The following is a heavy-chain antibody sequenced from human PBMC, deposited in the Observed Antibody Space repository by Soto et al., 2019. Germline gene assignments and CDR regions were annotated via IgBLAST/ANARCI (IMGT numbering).Heavy chain of an antibody. J-gene: IGHJ6*02. CDR2: INIGSGNT. Sequence: ASGKVSCKASGYTFTGYYMHWVRQAPGQRLEWMGWINIGSGNTEYSQNFQDRITVTRDTSASTVYMELSGLRSEDTAVYYCARDGGDCGYRLAYYYYIGMDVWGQGTAVTVSS. V-gene: IGHV1-3*04. CDR3: ARDGGDCGYRLAYYYYIGMDV. D-gene: IGHD2-21*02. CDR1: GYTFTGYY.